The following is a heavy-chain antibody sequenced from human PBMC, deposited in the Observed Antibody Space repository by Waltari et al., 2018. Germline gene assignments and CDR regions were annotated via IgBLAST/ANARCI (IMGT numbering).Heavy chain of an antibody. J-gene: IGHJ4*02. CDR1: GGSFSGYY. D-gene: IGHD6-13*01. Sequence: QVQLQQWGAGLLKPSETLSLTCAVYGGSFSGYYWSWIRQPPGKGLEWIGEINHSGSTNYNPSLKSRVTISVDTSKNQFSLKLSSVTAADTAVYYCARQFRAAAGTPYFDYWGQGTLVTVSS. CDR3: ARQFRAAAGTPYFDY. CDR2: INHSGST. V-gene: IGHV4-34*01.